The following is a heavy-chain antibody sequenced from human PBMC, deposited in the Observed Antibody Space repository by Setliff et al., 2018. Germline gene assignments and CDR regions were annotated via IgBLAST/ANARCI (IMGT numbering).Heavy chain of an antibody. Sequence: ASVKVSCKASGYTFSIYSMSWVRQAPGKGLEWVALISATGGATYYADSVKGRFTIFRDNSKNSLYLRMNDLRAEDTAVYYCAKDLASWSPDRWGLGTLVTVSS. V-gene: IGHV3-23*01. CDR3: AKDLASWSPDR. CDR1: GYTFSIYS. J-gene: IGHJ4*02. CDR2: ISATGGAT. D-gene: IGHD3-3*01.